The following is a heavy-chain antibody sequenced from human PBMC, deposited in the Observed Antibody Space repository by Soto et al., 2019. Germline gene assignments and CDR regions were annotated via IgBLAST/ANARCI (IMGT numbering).Heavy chain of an antibody. Sequence: PGGSLRLSCAASGFTFSNYWMSWVRQAPGQGLQWVASMKQDGSEKFYVDSVRGRFTMSRDNARSSLSLQMNSLRAEDTAVYFCARDNRGAFDIWGQGTMVTVSS. V-gene: IGHV3-7*01. J-gene: IGHJ3*02. CDR3: ARDNRGAFDI. CDR2: MKQDGSEK. CDR1: GFTFSNYW.